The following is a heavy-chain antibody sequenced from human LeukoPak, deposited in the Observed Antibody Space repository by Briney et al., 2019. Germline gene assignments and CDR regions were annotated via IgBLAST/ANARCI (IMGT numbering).Heavy chain of an antibody. D-gene: IGHD5-12*01. J-gene: IGHJ4*02. CDR1: GGSISSYY. CDR3: AREYSGYVGGFDY. V-gene: IGHV4-59*01. Sequence: SETLSLTCTVSGGSISSYYWSWIRQPPGKGLEWIGYIYYSGSTKYNPSLKSRVTISVDTSKNQCSLKLSSVTAADTAVYYCAREYSGYVGGFDYWGQGTLVTVSS. CDR2: IYYSGST.